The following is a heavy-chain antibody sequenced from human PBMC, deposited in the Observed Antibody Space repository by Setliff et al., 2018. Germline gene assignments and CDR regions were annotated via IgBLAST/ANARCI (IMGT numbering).Heavy chain of an antibody. V-gene: IGHV4-34*01. CDR1: GVSLSDYY. D-gene: IGHD3-10*01. J-gene: IGHJ3*02. Sequence: SETLSLTCTVYGVSLSDYYWGWVRQSPGKGLDWIGEINHSGNTNYDPSLEGRISISVDTSKRQFSLKPSSVTAADMAVYYCARRWNFGPYGSGIHDAFDMWGQGTMVTVSS. CDR2: INHSGNT. CDR3: ARRWNFGPYGSGIHDAFDM.